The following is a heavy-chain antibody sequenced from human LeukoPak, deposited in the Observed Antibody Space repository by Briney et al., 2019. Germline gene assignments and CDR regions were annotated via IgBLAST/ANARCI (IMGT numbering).Heavy chain of an antibody. CDR1: GGSFSGYY. V-gene: IGHV4-34*01. Sequence: SETLSLTCAVYGGSFSGYYWSRIRQPPGKGLEWIGEINHSGSTNYNPSLKSRVTISVDTSKNQFSLKLSSVTAADTAVYYCARGWGVVVIRWFDPWGQGTLVTVSS. CDR2: INHSGST. J-gene: IGHJ5*02. D-gene: IGHD3-22*01. CDR3: ARGWGVVVIRWFDP.